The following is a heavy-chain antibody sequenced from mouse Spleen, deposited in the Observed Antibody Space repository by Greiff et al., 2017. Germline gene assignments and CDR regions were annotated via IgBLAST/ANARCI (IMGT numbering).Heavy chain of an antibody. CDR3: ASHGPDRGAWFAY. J-gene: IGHJ3*01. CDR1: GYTFTSYW. CDR2: INPSTGYT. Sequence: LQESGAELAKPGASVKMSCKASGYTFTSYWMHWVKQRPGQGLEWIGYINPSTGYTEYNQKFKDKATLTADKSSSTAYMQLSSLTSEDSAVYYCASHGPDRGAWFAYWGQGTLVTVSA. V-gene: IGHV1-7*01.